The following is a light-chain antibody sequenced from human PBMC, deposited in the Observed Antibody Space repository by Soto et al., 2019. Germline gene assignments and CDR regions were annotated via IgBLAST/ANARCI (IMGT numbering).Light chain of an antibody. V-gene: IGKV3-11*01. CDR2: DSS. CDR3: PQRSNLPCT. J-gene: IGKJ1*01. CDR1: QNVNNY. Sequence: IVVSQSPATVSLSKGERASLSCWASQNVNNYLAWYQQKPGQAPRLLIYDSSNRATGIPARFSGSGSGTDFTLTISSLEPEDFAVYYCPQRSNLPCTFGQGTKVDIK.